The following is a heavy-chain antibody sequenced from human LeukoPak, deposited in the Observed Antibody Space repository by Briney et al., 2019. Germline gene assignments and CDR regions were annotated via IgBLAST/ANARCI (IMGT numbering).Heavy chain of an antibody. D-gene: IGHD3-16*01. CDR2: IYSSGNT. CDR1: GGSISSYY. CDR3: ARGGIPGWFDP. J-gene: IGHJ5*02. Sequence: SETLSLTCTVSGGSISSYYWSWIRQPPGKGLEWIGYIYSSGNTNYNPSLNSRVTISVDTSKNQFSLKLSSVTAADTAVYYCARGGIPGWFDPWGQGTLVTVSS. V-gene: IGHV4-59*01.